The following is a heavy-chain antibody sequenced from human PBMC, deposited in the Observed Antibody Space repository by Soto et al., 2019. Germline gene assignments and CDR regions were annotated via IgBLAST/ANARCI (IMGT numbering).Heavy chain of an antibody. CDR1: GGTFSSYA. V-gene: IGHV1-69*01. CDR3: ARAYRIAARPSYYYGMDV. J-gene: IGHJ6*02. CDR2: IIPIFGTA. D-gene: IGHD6-6*01. Sequence: QVQLVQSGAEVKKPGSSVNVSCKASGGTFSSYAISWVRQAPGQGLEWMGGIIPIFGTANYAQKFQGRVTITADESTSTAYMELSSLRSEDTAVYYCARAYRIAARPSYYYGMDVWGQGTTVTVSS.